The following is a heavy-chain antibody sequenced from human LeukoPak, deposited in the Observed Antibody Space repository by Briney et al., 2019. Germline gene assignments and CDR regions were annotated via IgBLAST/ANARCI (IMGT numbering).Heavy chain of an antibody. V-gene: IGHV1-18*01. CDR3: ARYNSLVRGVTTSDY. CDR2: ISGHNGDV. Sequence: GTSVKVSCKASGYTFSNYGITWVRQAPGQGLEWMGTISGHNGDVNYAPKFQGRVTITTDTSTTTAYMELRSLRFDDTAGYFCARYNSLVRGVTTSDYWGQGTLVTVSS. CDR1: GYTFSNYG. D-gene: IGHD3-10*01. J-gene: IGHJ4*02.